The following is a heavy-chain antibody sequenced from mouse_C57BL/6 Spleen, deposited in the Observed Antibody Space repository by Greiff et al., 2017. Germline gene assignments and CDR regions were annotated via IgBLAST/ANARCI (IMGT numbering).Heavy chain of an antibody. J-gene: IGHJ1*03. CDR3: ARAYNNYWYFDV. CDR2: ISSGSSTI. Sequence: EVQGVESGGGLVKPGGSLKLSCAVSGFTFSDYGMHWVRPAPEKGLEWVAYISSGSSTIYYADTVKGRFTISRDNAKNTLFLQMTSLRSEDTAMYYLARAYNNYWYFDVWGTGTTVTVSS. V-gene: IGHV5-17*01. CDR1: GFTFSDYG. D-gene: IGHD2-5*01.